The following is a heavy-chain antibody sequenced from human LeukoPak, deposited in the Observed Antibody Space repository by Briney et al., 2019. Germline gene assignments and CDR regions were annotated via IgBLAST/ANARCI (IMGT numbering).Heavy chain of an antibody. J-gene: IGHJ4*02. V-gene: IGHV4-59*01. CDR2: IYYSGST. Sequence: SETLSLTCTVSGGSISSYYWSWIRQPPGKGLEWIGYIYYSGSTNYNPSLKSRVTISVDTSKNQFSLKLSSVTAADTAVYYCARDSPYSYGAKNWGQGTLVTVSS. CDR3: ARDSPYSYGAKN. D-gene: IGHD5-18*01. CDR1: GGSISSYY.